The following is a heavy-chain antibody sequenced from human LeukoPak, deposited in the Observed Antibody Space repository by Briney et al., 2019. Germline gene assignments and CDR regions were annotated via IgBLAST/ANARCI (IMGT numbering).Heavy chain of an antibody. CDR3: AKDRGYSSGCFDY. CDR2: IRYDGSNK. V-gene: IGHV3-30*02. D-gene: IGHD6-19*01. Sequence: PGGSLRLSCAASGFTFSSYGMHWVRQAPGKGLEWVAFIRYDGSNKYYADSVKGRFTISRDNSKNTLYLQMNSLRAEDTAVYYCAKDRGYSSGCFDYWGQGTLVTVSS. J-gene: IGHJ4*02. CDR1: GFTFSSYG.